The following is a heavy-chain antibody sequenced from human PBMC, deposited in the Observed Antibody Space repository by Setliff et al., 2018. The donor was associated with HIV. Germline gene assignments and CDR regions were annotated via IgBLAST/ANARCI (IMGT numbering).Heavy chain of an antibody. J-gene: IGHJ4*02. CDR3: ARGKTWLRFLDY. CDR2: INTHSGYT. V-gene: IGHV1-18*01. D-gene: IGHD5-12*01. Sequence: ASVKVSCKASGGTFSTYAISWVRQAPGQGLEWMGWINTHSGYTNYAQNVQGRVTVTMDTSTSTAYMELRSLKSDDTAVYYCARGKTWLRFLDYWGQGTLVTVSS. CDR1: GGTFSTYA.